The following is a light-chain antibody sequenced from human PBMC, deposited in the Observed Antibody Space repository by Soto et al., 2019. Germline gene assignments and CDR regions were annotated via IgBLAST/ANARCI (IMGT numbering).Light chain of an antibody. CDR1: SGDVGGYNY. V-gene: IGLV2-14*01. CDR2: DVS. Sequence: QSALTQPASVSGSPGQSITISCTGTSGDVGGYNYVSWYQQHPGKAPELMIYDVSYRPSGVSNRFSGSKSGNTASLTISGLQAEDEADYYCSSYTSSSTLFGGGTKLTVL. J-gene: IGLJ2*01. CDR3: SSYTSSSTL.